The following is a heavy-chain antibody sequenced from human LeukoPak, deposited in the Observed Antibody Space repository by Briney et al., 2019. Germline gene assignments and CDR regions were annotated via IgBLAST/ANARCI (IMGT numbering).Heavy chain of an antibody. CDR1: GFTFSSYS. D-gene: IGHD3-10*01. CDR3: ARAIQNYCGSGSYYRDAFDI. CDR2: ITSSSSYI. J-gene: IGHJ3*02. V-gene: IGHV3-21*01. Sequence: GGSLRPCCAASGFTFSSYSMNWVRQAPGKGLEWVSSITSSSSYIYYADTVKGRFTISRDSAKNSLYLQMNSLRAEDTAVYYCARAIQNYCGSGSYYRDAFDIWGQGTMVTVSS.